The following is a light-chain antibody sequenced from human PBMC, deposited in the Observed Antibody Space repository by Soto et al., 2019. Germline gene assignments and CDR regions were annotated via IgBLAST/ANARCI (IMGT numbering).Light chain of an antibody. V-gene: IGKV1-5*01. Sequence: DIQMTQSPSTLSASVGDRVTITCRASQSISSWLAWYQQKPGKAPKLLIYDASSLESGVPSRFSGSGSGTEFTLTISSLQPDDFATYYCQQYNSYSTRTFGQGPKVDIK. CDR1: QSISSW. J-gene: IGKJ1*01. CDR2: DAS. CDR3: QQYNSYSTRT.